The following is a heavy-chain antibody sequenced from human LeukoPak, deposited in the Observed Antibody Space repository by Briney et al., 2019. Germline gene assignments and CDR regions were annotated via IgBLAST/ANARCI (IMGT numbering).Heavy chain of an antibody. Sequence: GASVKVSCRASGGTFSSYAISWGRHAPGQGLEWMGGIIPIFGTANYAQKFQGRVTITTDESTSTAYMELSSLRSEDTAVYYCASRAIPRIVVVPAAIRRSNDYYYYYMDVWGKGTTVTVSS. CDR2: IIPIFGTA. J-gene: IGHJ6*03. CDR1: GGTFSSYA. V-gene: IGHV1-69*05. CDR3: ASRAIPRIVVVPAAIRRSNDYYYYYMDV. D-gene: IGHD2-2*02.